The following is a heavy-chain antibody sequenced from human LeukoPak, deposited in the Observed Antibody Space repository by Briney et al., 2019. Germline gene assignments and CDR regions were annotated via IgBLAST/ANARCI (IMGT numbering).Heavy chain of an antibody. CDR2: IKQDGSEE. D-gene: IGHD3-9*01. CDR1: GFTLSSYW. Sequence: GGSLRLSCAASGFTLSSYWMCWVRQTPGKGLEWVANIKQDGSEEYYVDSVKGRFTISRDNAKNSLSLQMDSLRPEDTAVYYCARDYDILTAYHASFDYWGQGTLVTVSS. V-gene: IGHV3-7*01. CDR3: ARDYDILTAYHASFDY. J-gene: IGHJ4*02.